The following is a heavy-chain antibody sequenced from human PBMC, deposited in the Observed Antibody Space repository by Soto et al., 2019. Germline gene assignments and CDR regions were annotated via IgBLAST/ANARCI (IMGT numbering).Heavy chain of an antibody. CDR3: ARGRFLEWLNTPYYYYGMDV. J-gene: IGHJ6*02. V-gene: IGHV1-69*13. D-gene: IGHD3-3*01. CDR2: IIPIFGTA. CDR1: GYTFTSYD. Sequence: SVKVSCKASGYTFTSYDINWVRQATGQGLEWMGGIIPIFGTANYAQKFQGRVTITADESTSTAYMELSSLRSEDTAVYYCARGRFLEWLNTPYYYYGMDVWGQGTTVTVSS.